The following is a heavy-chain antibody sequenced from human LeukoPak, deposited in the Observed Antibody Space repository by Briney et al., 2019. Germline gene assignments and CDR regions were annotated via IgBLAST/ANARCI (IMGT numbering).Heavy chain of an antibody. J-gene: IGHJ3*02. D-gene: IGHD2-15*01. CDR1: GFTFSSYE. Sequence: GGSLRLSCAASGFTFSSYEMNWVRQAPGKGLEWVSYISSSGSTIYYADSVKGRFTISRDNAKNSLYLQMNSLRAEDTAVYYCARDCSGGSCYSPAPGAFDIWGQGTMVTVSS. CDR2: ISSSGSTI. CDR3: ARDCSGGSCYSPAPGAFDI. V-gene: IGHV3-48*03.